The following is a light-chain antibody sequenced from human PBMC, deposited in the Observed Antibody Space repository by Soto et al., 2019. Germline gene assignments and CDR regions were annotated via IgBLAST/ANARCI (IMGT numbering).Light chain of an antibody. CDR3: SSYTSSSTTVV. Sequence: QSALTQPASVSGSPGQSITISCTGTSSDVGGYNYVSWYQQHPGKAPKLMIYEVSNRPSGVSNRFSGAKSGNTASLTISGLQAEDEADYYCSSYTSSSTTVVFGGGTPLTVL. V-gene: IGLV2-14*01. J-gene: IGLJ2*01. CDR1: SSDVGGYNY. CDR2: EVS.